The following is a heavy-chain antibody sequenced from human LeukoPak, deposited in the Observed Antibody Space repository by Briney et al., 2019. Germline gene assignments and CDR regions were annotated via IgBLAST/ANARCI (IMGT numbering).Heavy chain of an antibody. D-gene: IGHD3-22*01. J-gene: IGHJ2*01. CDR1: GGSFSGYY. CDR3: ARGHYYDSSGYSSNPAPYWYFDL. Sequence: SETLSLTCAVYGGSFSGYYWSWIRQPPGKGLEWIGEINHSGSTNYNPSLKSRVTISVDTSKNQFSLKLSSVTAADTAVYYCARGHYYDSSGYSSNPAPYWYFDLWGRGTLVTVSS. V-gene: IGHV4-34*01. CDR2: INHSGST.